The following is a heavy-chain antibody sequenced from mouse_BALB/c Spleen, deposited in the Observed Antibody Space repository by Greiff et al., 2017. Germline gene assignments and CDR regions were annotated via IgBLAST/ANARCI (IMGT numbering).Heavy chain of an antibody. CDR2: ISSGGST. CDR1: GFTFSSYA. V-gene: IGHV5-6-5*01. CDR3: ALYYGYDGAMDY. J-gene: IGHJ4*01. Sequence: EGMLVESGGGLVKPGGSLKLSCAASGFTFSSYAMSWVRQTPEKRLEWVASISSGGSTYYPDSVKGRFTISRDNARNILYLQMSSLRSEDTAMYYCALYYGYDGAMDYWGQGTSVTVSS. D-gene: IGHD2-2*01.